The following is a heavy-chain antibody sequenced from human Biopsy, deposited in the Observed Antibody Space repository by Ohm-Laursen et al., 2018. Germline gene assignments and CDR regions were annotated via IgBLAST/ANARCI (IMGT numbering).Heavy chain of an antibody. D-gene: IGHD4-23*01. V-gene: IGHV3-11*01. Sequence: SLRLSCSAPGFSFSDYHMRWIRQAPGRGLEWVSYISGGGTIYYGDSMKGRVTISRDNAKNSLYLQMHSLRAEDTAVYYCARDTRWSPYSMDVWGQGTTVTVCS. J-gene: IGHJ6*02. CDR2: ISGGGTI. CDR1: GFSFSDYH. CDR3: ARDTRWSPYSMDV.